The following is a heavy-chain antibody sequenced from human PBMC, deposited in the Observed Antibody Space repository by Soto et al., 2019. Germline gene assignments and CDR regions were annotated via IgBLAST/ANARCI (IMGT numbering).Heavy chain of an antibody. D-gene: IGHD3-3*01. Sequence: EVQVVESGGVLVQPGGSLRLSCAASGFTFGRNSLNWFRQAPGKGLEWISYISSSSSTIYADSGKGRFTISIDNAKNSLYLQMNSLRDEDTAVYYCARVIWSGHLTSDLWGQGTLVTVSS. V-gene: IGHV3-48*02. CDR3: ARVIWSGHLTSDL. CDR1: GFTFGRNS. J-gene: IGHJ5*02. CDR2: ISSSSSTI.